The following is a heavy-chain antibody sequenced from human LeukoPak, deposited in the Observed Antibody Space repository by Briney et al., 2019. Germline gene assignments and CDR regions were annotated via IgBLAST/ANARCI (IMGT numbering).Heavy chain of an antibody. CDR3: AREGYSNYDFDY. J-gene: IGHJ4*02. Sequence: ASVKVSCTASGYIFSTYGISWVRQAPGQGLEWMGWISAHNGKSKYTQKFQGRVTMTTDTSTSTAYMELRSLRSDDTAVYYCAREGYSNYDFDYWGQGTLVTVSS. D-gene: IGHD4-11*01. CDR2: ISAHNGKS. V-gene: IGHV1-18*01. CDR1: GYIFSTYG.